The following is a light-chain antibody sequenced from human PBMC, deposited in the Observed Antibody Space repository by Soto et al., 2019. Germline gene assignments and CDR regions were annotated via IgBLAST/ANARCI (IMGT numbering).Light chain of an antibody. J-gene: IGKJ5*01. CDR3: MQTMQVPSID. V-gene: IGKV2D-29*01. Sequence: EIVMTQSPLSLSATPGQPASISCKSSQSLLHRNGKTYLYLYVQKSGQPPKLLIYGVSNRFSGVSERFSGSGAGTDGTLKISRVEAEDVGVYYCMQTMQVPSIDFGQGTRLEIK. CDR1: QSLLHRNGKTY. CDR2: GVS.